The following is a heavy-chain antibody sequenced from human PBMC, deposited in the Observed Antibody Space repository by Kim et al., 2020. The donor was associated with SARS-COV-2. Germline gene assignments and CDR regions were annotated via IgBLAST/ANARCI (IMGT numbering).Heavy chain of an antibody. J-gene: IGHJ4*02. CDR2: IYYSGST. V-gene: IGHV4-39*07. CDR1: GGSISSSSYY. Sequence: SETLSLTCTVSGGSISSSSYYWGWIRQPPGKGLEWIGSIYYSGSTYYNPSLKSRVTISVDTSKNQFSLKLSSVTAADTAVYYCARGQGGSSWPFDYWGQGTLVTVSS. CDR3: ARGQGGSSWPFDY. D-gene: IGHD6-13*01.